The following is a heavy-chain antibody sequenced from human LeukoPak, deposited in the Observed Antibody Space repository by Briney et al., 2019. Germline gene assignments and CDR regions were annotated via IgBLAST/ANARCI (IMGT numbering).Heavy chain of an antibody. CDR1: GYTFTTYG. CDR3: AAIVVVPAAPGDY. CDR2: ISTDNGDT. J-gene: IGHJ4*02. Sequence: ASVKVSCKSSGYTFTTYGITWVRQAPGQGLEWMGWISTDNGDTNYAQKFQGRVTMTRDTSISTAYMELSRLRSDDTAVYYCAAIVVVPAAPGDYWGQGTLVTVSS. D-gene: IGHD2-2*01. V-gene: IGHV1-18*01.